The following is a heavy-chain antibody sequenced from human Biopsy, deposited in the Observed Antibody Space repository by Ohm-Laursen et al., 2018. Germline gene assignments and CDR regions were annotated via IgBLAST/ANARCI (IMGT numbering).Heavy chain of an antibody. D-gene: IGHD2-15*01. CDR2: ILFSGDT. Sequence: PGTLSLTCSVSGGSLSNYYWSWLRQPAGKGLEYIGRILFSGDTNPDYNPSLKSRVTMSVDTSKNQFSLRLSSVTAADTAVYYCASLGRYCSGENCYGIDYWGQGTLVTVSS. CDR3: ASLGRYCSGENCYGIDY. CDR1: GGSLSNYY. V-gene: IGHV4-4*07. J-gene: IGHJ4*02.